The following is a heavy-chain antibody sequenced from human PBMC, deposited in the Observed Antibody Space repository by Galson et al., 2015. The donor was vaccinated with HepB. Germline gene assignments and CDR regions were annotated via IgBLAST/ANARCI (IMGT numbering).Heavy chain of an antibody. J-gene: IGHJ1*01. D-gene: IGHD6-13*01. CDR3: ARATQIAAAGIFEH. CDR2: INPNSGGT. V-gene: IGHV1-2*04. Sequence: SVKVSCKASGYTFTGYYMHWVRQAPGQGLEWMGWINPNSGGTNYAQKFQGWVTMTRDTSISTAYMELSRLRSDDTAVYYCARATQIAAAGIFEHWGQGTLVTVSS. CDR1: GYTFTGYY.